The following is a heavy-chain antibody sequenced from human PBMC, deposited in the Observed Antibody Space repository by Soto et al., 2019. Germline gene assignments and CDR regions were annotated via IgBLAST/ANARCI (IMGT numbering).Heavy chain of an antibody. CDR3: ATYCSGGSCFLHFDY. J-gene: IGHJ4*02. CDR2: IYYSGST. D-gene: IGHD2-15*01. CDR1: GGSISSSSYY. Sequence: QLQLQESGPGLVKPSETLSLTCTVSGGSISSSSYYWGWIRQPPGKGLEWIGSIYYSGSTYYNPSLKSRVTISRDTSKNQFSLKLSSATAADTAVYYCATYCSGGSCFLHFDYWGQGPLVTVSS. V-gene: IGHV4-39*01.